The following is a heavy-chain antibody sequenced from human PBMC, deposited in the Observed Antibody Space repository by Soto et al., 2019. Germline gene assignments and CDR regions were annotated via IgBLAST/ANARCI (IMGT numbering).Heavy chain of an antibody. V-gene: IGHV4-4*02. CDR2: IYHSGRT. Sequence: QVQLQESGPGLVKPSGTLSLTCAVSGGSISSSNWWSWVRQPPGKGLEWIGAIYHSGRTNYNPSLKGRVTISVDKSKNQFSLKLSSVTAADTAVYYGASKSSGYQRGWFDPWGQGTLVTVSS. CDR1: GGSISSSNW. J-gene: IGHJ5*02. CDR3: ASKSSGYQRGWFDP. D-gene: IGHD3-22*01.